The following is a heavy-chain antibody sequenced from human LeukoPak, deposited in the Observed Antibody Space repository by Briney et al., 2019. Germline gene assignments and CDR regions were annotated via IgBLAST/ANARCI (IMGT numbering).Heavy chain of an antibody. Sequence: SETLSLTCAVSGHSISTGYYWGWIRPPPGKGLEWIGSMSHSRGTYYNPSLKSRVTISMDTSKNQISLRLTSVTAADTAVYYCASYYASGVSAYNYYGMDVWGKGTTVTVSS. D-gene: IGHD3-10*01. CDR3: ASYYASGVSAYNYYGMDV. CDR2: MSHSRGT. CDR1: GHSISTGYY. V-gene: IGHV4-38-2*01. J-gene: IGHJ6*04.